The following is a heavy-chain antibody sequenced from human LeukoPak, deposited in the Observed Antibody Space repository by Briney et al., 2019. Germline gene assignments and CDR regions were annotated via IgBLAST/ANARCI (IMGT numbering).Heavy chain of an antibody. CDR1: GDSVSRTNAA. D-gene: IGHD6-19*01. CDR2: TYYRTKWYT. CDR3: ARGGSGMTVALFDQ. J-gene: IGHJ4*02. Sequence: SQTLSLTCALSGDSVSRTNAAWHWVRQSPSRGLEWLVRTYYRTKWYTDSAISVKSRIIINPDTSKHQFSLQLISVTPEDTAVYYCARGGSGMTVALFDQWGQGIPVTVSS. V-gene: IGHV6-1*01.